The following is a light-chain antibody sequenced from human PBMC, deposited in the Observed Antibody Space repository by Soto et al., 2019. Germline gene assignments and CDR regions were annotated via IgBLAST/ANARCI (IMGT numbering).Light chain of an antibody. V-gene: IGKV3-15*01. CDR1: QSVSGN. Sequence: EIVMAQSPATLSVSQGERATLSCRASQSVSGNLAWYQQKPGQAPRLLIYGASTRATGIPARFSGSGSGTEFTLTISSLQSEDFAVYNCQQYNNWPPAFGQGTKVEIK. CDR2: GAS. CDR3: QQYNNWPPA. J-gene: IGKJ1*01.